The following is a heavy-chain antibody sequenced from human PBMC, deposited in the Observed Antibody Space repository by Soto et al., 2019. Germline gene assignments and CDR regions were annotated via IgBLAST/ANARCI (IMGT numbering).Heavy chain of an antibody. CDR1: GGSISSYY. J-gene: IGHJ6*03. CDR2: IYYSGST. CDR3: ATLTKGYDFWSGYSADYYYYYMDV. V-gene: IGHV4-59*01. Sequence: SETLSLTCTVSGGSISSYYWSWIRQPPGKGLEWIGYIYYSGSTNYNPSLKSRVTISVDTSKNQFSLKLSSVTTADTAVYYCATLTKGYDFWSGYSADYYYYYMDVWGKGTTVTVSS. D-gene: IGHD3-3*01.